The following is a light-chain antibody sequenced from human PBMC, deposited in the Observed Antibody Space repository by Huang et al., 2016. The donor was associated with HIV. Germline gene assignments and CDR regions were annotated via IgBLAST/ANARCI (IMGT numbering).Light chain of an antibody. CDR3: QQYYTTPYT. Sequence: DIVMTQSPDSLAVSLGERATINCKSSQSVLYNSNNKNDLAWYQQKPGQPPKLLIYGASIRESGVPDRFSGSESGTDFTLTISSLQAEDVALYYCQQYYTTPYTFGQGTKLEIK. J-gene: IGKJ2*01. CDR2: GAS. CDR1: QSVLYNSNNKND. V-gene: IGKV4-1*01.